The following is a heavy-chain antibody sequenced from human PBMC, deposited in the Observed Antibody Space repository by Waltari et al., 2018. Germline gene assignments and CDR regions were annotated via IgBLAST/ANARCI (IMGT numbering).Heavy chain of an antibody. CDR3: GRIAFGDDGGYFQH. CDR1: GGSISTNYN. V-gene: IGHV4-39*01. J-gene: IGHJ1*01. Sequence: QLQLQESGPGLVKPSETLSLTCTVSGGSISTNYNWGWIRQPPGKGLEWMGNMQYRGSTFYNPSPKSRVTISLDTSKNQFSLRLSSVGAADTAVYFCGRIAFGDDGGYFQHWGQGTLVTVSS. CDR2: MQYRGST. D-gene: IGHD4-17*01.